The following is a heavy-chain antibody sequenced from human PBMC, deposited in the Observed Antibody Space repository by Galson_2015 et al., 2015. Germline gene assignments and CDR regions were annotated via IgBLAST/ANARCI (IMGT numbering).Heavy chain of an antibody. CDR3: ARVFRDTTMATHYFDY. V-gene: IGHV3-53*01. CDR2: IYSGGTT. J-gene: IGHJ4*02. CDR1: GFTVSNTY. D-gene: IGHD5-18*01. Sequence: SLRLSCAASGFTVSNTYVSWVRQAPGKGLEWVSVIYSGGTTYFADSVKGRFTISRDNSKNTLYLQMNSLRAEDTAVYYCARVFRDTTMATHYFDYWGQGTLVTVSS.